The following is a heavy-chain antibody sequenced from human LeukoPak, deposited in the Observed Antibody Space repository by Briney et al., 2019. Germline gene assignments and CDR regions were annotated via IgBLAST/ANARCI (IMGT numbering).Heavy chain of an antibody. V-gene: IGHV3-23*01. CDR3: AKADSSGYY. D-gene: IGHD3-22*01. CDR2: ISGSSGST. Sequence: GGSLRLSCAASGFTFSSHAMTWVRQAPGKGLEWVSLISGSSGSTYCADSVKGRFTISRDNSKNALFLQMNSLRMEDTAVYYCAKADSSGYYWGQGTLVTVSS. CDR1: GFTFSSHA. J-gene: IGHJ4*02.